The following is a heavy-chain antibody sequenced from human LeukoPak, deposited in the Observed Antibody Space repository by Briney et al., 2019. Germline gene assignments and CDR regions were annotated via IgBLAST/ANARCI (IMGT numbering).Heavy chain of an antibody. Sequence: PGGSLRLSCAASGFTFSDYYMSWIRQAPGKGLEWVSYISSSSSYTNYAGSVKGRFTISRDNAKNSLYLQMNSLRAEDTAVYYCARVVGIAAAGYYFDYWGQGTLVTVSS. CDR1: GFTFSDYY. D-gene: IGHD6-13*01. CDR3: ARVVGIAAAGYYFDY. V-gene: IGHV3-11*05. J-gene: IGHJ4*02. CDR2: ISSSSSYT.